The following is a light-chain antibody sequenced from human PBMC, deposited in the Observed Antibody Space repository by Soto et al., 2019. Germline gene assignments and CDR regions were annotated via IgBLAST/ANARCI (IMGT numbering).Light chain of an antibody. Sequence: DIQMTQSPSSLSASVGDRVTITCRASLPISSYLAWYQQKPGQIPNLLIYAASTLTAGVPTRFSGSGSGTDCPLTISRLQPEDAAAYYCQNYNSAPLTFGGGTKVEIK. CDR3: QNYNSAPLT. V-gene: IGKV1-27*01. J-gene: IGKJ4*01. CDR2: AAS. CDR1: LPISSY.